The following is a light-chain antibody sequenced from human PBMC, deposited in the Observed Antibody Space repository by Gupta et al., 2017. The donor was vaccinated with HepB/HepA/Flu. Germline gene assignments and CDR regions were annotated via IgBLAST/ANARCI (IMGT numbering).Light chain of an antibody. J-gene: IGLJ3*02. CDR1: YSDVGTYDL. V-gene: IGLV2-23*02. Sequence: QSALTQPASVSGSPGQSITISCTGTYSDVGTYDLVSWYQHHPGKAPKFLIFHVTKRPSGVSDRFSGSKSGNTASLTISGLQADDEGDYYCCSYAGASWVFDGGTKVTVL. CDR2: HVT. CDR3: CSYAGASWV.